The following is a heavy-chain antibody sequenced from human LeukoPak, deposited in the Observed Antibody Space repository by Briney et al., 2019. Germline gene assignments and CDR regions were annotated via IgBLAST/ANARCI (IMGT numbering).Heavy chain of an antibody. J-gene: IGHJ5*02. D-gene: IGHD3-10*01. Sequence: SQTLSLTCTVSGGSISSGSYYWSWFPKSPGKGLECIGNIHYTGSTNYNPSLKSRVTISVETSKNQFSLKLKSVTAADMAVYYCARGGYYGSGNDFRFDPWGQGTLVTVSS. V-gene: IGHV4-61*01. CDR2: IHYTGST. CDR3: ARGGYYGSGNDFRFDP. CDR1: GGSISSGSYY.